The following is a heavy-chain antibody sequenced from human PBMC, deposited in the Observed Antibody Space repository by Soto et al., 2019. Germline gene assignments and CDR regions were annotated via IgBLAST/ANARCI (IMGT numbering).Heavy chain of an antibody. D-gene: IGHD4-17*01. CDR2: ISSSSSTI. CDR3: ARDRPYHGDYVGGLGY. CDR1: GFTFSSYS. J-gene: IGHJ4*02. V-gene: IGHV3-48*01. Sequence: GGSLRLSCAASGFTFSSYSMNWVRQAPGKGLEWVSYISSSSSTIYYADSVKGRFTISRDNAKNSLYLQMNSLRAEDTAVYYCARDRPYHGDYVGGLGYWGQGTLVTVSS.